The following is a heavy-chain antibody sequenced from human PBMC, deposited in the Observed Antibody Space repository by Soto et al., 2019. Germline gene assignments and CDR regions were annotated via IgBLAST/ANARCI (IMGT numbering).Heavy chain of an antibody. V-gene: IGHV4-34*01. CDR1: GGSFSGYY. Sequence: PSETLSLTCAVYGGSFSGYYWSWIRQPPGKGLEWIGEINHSGSTNYNPSLKSRVTISVDTSKNQFSLKLSSVTAADTAVYYCASGVEIVVVPAATNYYYYGMDVWGQGTTVT. J-gene: IGHJ6*02. CDR2: INHSGST. D-gene: IGHD2-2*03. CDR3: ASGVEIVVVPAATNYYYYGMDV.